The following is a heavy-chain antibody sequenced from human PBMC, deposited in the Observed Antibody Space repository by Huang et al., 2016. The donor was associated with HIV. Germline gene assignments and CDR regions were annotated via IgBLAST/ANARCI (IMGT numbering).Heavy chain of an antibody. CDR3: ARHGRVAGHYYNNMDV. CDR1: GGSISSSSYY. J-gene: IGHJ6*02. D-gene: IGHD6-19*01. CDR2: IYYSGNT. Sequence: LQLQESGPGLLKSSETLSLICTVSGGSISSSSYYWGWIRQPPGKGPEWIGSIYYSGNTSYNPPLKSRVTISVDTSKNQFSLKVNSVTAADTAVYYCARHGRVAGHYYNNMDVWGRGTTVTVSS. V-gene: IGHV4-39*01.